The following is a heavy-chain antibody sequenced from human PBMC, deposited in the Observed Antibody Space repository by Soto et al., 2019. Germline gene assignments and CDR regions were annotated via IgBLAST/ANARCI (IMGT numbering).Heavy chain of an antibody. V-gene: IGHV3-53*01. CDR2: IYSGGTT. J-gene: IGHJ4*02. Sequence: PGGSLRLSCVASGFTVSSNYMTWVRQAPGEGLEWLSLIYSGGTTYYAYSVKGRFTISRDKSENTLYLQMNSLTTEDTAVYYCARTCSGGTCSFDYWGQGTLVTVSS. CDR1: GFTVSSNY. CDR3: ARTCSGGTCSFDY. D-gene: IGHD2-15*01.